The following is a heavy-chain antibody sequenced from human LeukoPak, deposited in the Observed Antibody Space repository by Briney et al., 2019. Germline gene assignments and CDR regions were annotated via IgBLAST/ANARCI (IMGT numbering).Heavy chain of an antibody. D-gene: IGHD5-12*01. CDR2: INHSGST. V-gene: IGHV4-34*01. J-gene: IGHJ4*02. CDR1: GGSFSGYY. Sequence: SETLSLTCAVYGGSFSGYYWSWIRQPPGKGLEWIGEINHSGSTNYNPSLKSRVTISVDTSKNQFSLKLSSVTAADTAVYYCARVSYDRLDYWGQGTLVTVSS. CDR3: ARVSYDRLDY.